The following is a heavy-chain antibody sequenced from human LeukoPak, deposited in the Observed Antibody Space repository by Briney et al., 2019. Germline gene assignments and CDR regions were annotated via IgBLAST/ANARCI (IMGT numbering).Heavy chain of an antibody. J-gene: IGHJ4*02. CDR3: AGSYYDSSGYYPFDY. D-gene: IGHD3-22*01. V-gene: IGHV4-59*01. Sequence: SETLSLTCTASGGSISSYYWSWIRQPPGKGLEWIGYIYYSGSTNYNPSLKSRVTISVDTSKNQFSLKLSSVTAADTAVYYCAGSYYDSSGYYPFDYWGQGTLVTVSS. CDR1: GGSISSYY. CDR2: IYYSGST.